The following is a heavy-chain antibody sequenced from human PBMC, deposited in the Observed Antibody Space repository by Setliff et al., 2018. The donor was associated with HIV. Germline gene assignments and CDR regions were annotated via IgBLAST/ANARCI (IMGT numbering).Heavy chain of an antibody. D-gene: IGHD2-2*01. CDR1: GGSLNGHF. J-gene: IGHJ6*02. CDR3: ARGQWPAPRPDFSDGYYNYGMDV. Sequence: SETLSLTCTVIGGSLNGHFWSWIRPSPGRELEWIGNVYHTGSTYYNPSLKSRVTISVDTSKNQFSLTLTSVTAADAAVYYCARGQWPAPRPDFSDGYYNYGMDVWGQGTTVTVSS. V-gene: IGHV4-59*11. CDR2: VYHTGST.